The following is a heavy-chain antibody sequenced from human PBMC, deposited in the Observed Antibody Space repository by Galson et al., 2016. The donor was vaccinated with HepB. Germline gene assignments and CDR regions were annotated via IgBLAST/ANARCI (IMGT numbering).Heavy chain of an antibody. D-gene: IGHD3-16*01. Sequence: ATLSLTCDIYDSALSDYYWTWVRQAPGKGLAWIGEIHTYGDKNFSPSFASRVFMSLDTSKSQFSLTLSSVNAADTAEYYCSRGKDDSKSGRFWGQGTLVTVSA. CDR1: DSALSDYY. CDR3: SRGKDDSKSGRF. CDR2: IHTYGDK. J-gene: IGHJ4*02. V-gene: IGHV4-34*01.